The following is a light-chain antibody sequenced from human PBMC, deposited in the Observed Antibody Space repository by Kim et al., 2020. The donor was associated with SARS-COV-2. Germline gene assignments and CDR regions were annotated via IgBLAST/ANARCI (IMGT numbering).Light chain of an antibody. CDR1: QSISTN. Sequence: PGERVTLSCSASQSISTNVVWTQHKPGQSPRLLIYGASSRATGIPDRFSGSGSGTAFTLTITGPEPEDYAVYYCHQYAGAPWTLGQGTKADI. CDR3: HQYAGAPWT. V-gene: IGKV3-20*01. J-gene: IGKJ1*01. CDR2: GAS.